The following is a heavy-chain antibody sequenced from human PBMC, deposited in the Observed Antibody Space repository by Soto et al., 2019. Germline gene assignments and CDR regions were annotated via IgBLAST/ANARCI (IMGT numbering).Heavy chain of an antibody. Sequence: EVQLVESGGGLVQPGGSLRLSCAASGFTFSSYSMNWVRQAPGKGLEWVSYISSSSTIYYADSVKGRFTISRDNAKNSLYLQMNSLRAEDTAVYYCARVGNYDVDYWGQGTLVTVSS. CDR2: ISSSSTI. CDR3: ARVGNYDVDY. V-gene: IGHV3-48*01. CDR1: GFTFSSYS. D-gene: IGHD3-22*01. J-gene: IGHJ4*02.